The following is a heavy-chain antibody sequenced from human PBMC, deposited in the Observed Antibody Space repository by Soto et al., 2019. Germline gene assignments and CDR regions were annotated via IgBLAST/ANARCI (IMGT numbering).Heavy chain of an antibody. D-gene: IGHD3-16*01. CDR1: GGSISSGGYY. CDR3: ATDVARGGNFDY. Sequence: QVQLQESGPGLVKPSQTLSLTCTVSGGSISSGGYYWSWIRQHPGKGLEWIGYIYYSGSTYYNPSLKRRVTISVDTSKHQFSLKLSSVTAADTAVYYCATDVARGGNFDYWGQGTLVTVSS. J-gene: IGHJ4*02. V-gene: IGHV4-31*03. CDR2: IYYSGST.